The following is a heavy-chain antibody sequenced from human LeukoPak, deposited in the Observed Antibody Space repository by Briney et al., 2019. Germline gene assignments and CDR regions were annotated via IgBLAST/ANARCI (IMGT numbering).Heavy chain of an antibody. J-gene: IGHJ4*02. D-gene: IGHD2-8*01. Sequence: PGGSLRLSCAASGFTFSSNRMNWVRQAPGKGLEWGASISSSSSYIYYADSVKGRFTISRDNAKNSLYLQMNSLRAEDTAVYYCARQPLIVLMVYAPFDYWGQGTLVTVSS. V-gene: IGHV3-21*01. CDR3: ARQPLIVLMVYAPFDY. CDR1: GFTFSSNR. CDR2: ISSSSSYI.